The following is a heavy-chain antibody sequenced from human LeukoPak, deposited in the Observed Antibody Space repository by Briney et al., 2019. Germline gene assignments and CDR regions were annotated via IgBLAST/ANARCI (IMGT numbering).Heavy chain of an antibody. D-gene: IGHD4/OR15-4a*01. CDR2: TFYRSKFYN. V-gene: IGHV6-1*01. CDR3: AAGRLTYYAMDV. J-gene: IGHJ6*02. Sequence: SQTLSLTCAISGDIVSRNGAAWNWIRQSPSRGLEWLGRTFYRSKFYNEYAVSVISRITISADTSKNQFSLQLNSVTPEDTGVYYCAAGRLTYYAMDVWGQGTTVTVSS. CDR1: GDIVSRNGAA.